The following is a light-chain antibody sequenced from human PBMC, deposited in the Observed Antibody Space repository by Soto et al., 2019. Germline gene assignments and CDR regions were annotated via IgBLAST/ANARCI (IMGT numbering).Light chain of an antibody. CDR1: SSDVGGYNY. V-gene: IGLV2-14*01. CDR3: SSYTSSSTLEVV. CDR2: EVS. Sequence: QSALTQPASVSGSPGQSITISCTGTSSDVGGYNYVSWYQQHPGKAPKLMIYEVSNRPSGVSNRFSGSKSGNTASLTISGLQAEDDADYYCSSYTSSSTLEVVFGGGTKVTVL. J-gene: IGLJ2*01.